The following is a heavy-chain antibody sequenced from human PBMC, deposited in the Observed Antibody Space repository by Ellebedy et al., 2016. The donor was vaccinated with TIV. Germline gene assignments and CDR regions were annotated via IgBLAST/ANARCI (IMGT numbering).Heavy chain of an antibody. D-gene: IGHD1-1*01. CDR1: GGSISSSSYY. CDR2: IYYSGST. Sequence: MPSETLSLTCPVSGGSISSSSYYWSWIRQPPGKGLEWIGNIYYSGSTNYNASLKSRVTISVDTSKNQFSLKLTSVTPADTAVYYCATTDDLYGMDVWGQGTTVTVSS. CDR3: ATTDDLYGMDV. V-gene: IGHV4-61*01. J-gene: IGHJ6*02.